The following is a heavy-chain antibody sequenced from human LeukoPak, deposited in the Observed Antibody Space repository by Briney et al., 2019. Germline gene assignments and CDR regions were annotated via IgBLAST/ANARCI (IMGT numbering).Heavy chain of an antibody. V-gene: IGHV4-4*09. J-gene: IGHJ4*02. D-gene: IGHD6-6*01. CDR2: IYTSGST. Sequence: SETLSLTCTVSGGSISSYYWSWIRQPPGKGLEWIGYIYTSGSTNYNPSLKSRVTISVDTSKNQFSLKLSSVTAADTAVYYCARPYSSSSLFDYWGQGTLVTASS. CDR3: ARPYSSSSLFDY. CDR1: GGSISSYY.